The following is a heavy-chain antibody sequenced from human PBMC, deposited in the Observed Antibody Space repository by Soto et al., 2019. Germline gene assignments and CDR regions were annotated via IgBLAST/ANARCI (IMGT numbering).Heavy chain of an antibody. J-gene: IGHJ6*02. CDR3: ARANSSMWYWGLGYYYYYGMDV. V-gene: IGHV1-18*01. CDR2: MSPYNGNT. CDR1: GYTFTSYD. Sequence: ASLKVSCKASGYTFTSYDINWVRQATGQGLEWMGWMSPYNGNTNYAQKFQGRVTMTTDTSTSTAYMELRSLRSDDTAVYYCARANSSMWYWGLGYYYYYGMDVWGQGTTVTVSS. D-gene: IGHD6-13*01.